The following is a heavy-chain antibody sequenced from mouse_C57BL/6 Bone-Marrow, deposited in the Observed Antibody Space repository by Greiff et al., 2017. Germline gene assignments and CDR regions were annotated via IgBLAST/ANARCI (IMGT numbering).Heavy chain of an antibody. CDR3: ARPLDSSGYVWFAY. D-gene: IGHD3-2*02. J-gene: IGHJ3*01. CDR1: GYTFTSYW. V-gene: IGHV1-50*01. CDR2: IDPSDSYT. Sequence: QVQLQQPGAELVKPGASVKLSCKASGYTFTSYWMQWVKQRPGQGLEWIGEIDPSDSYTNYNQKFKGKATLTVDTSSSTAYIQLSSLTSAVSAVYYCARPLDSSGYVWFAYWGQGTLVTVSA.